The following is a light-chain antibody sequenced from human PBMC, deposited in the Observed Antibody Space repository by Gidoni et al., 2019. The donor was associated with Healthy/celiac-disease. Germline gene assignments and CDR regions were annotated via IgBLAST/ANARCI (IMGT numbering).Light chain of an antibody. J-gene: IGKJ4*01. Sequence: DIQMTLSPSSLSASVGDRVTITCRASQGISNYLAWYQQKPGKVPKLLIYAASTLQSGVPSRFSGSGSGTDFTLTISSLQPEDVATYYCQKYNSAPPVTFXGXTKVEIK. CDR3: QKYNSAPPVT. CDR2: AAS. CDR1: QGISNY. V-gene: IGKV1-27*01.